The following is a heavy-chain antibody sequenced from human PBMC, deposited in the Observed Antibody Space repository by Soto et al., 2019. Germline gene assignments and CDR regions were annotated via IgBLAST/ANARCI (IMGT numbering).Heavy chain of an antibody. CDR2: IYHSGST. D-gene: IGHD2-2*01. CDR3: AIVVPAAIRGNWFDP. Sequence: SESLSLTCAVSGGSISSSNWWSCVRQPPGKGLEWIGEIYHSGSTNYNPSLKSRVTVSVDKSKNQFSLKLSSVTAADTAVYYCAIVVPAAIRGNWFDPWGQGTLVTVSS. V-gene: IGHV4-4*02. J-gene: IGHJ5*02. CDR1: GGSISSSNW.